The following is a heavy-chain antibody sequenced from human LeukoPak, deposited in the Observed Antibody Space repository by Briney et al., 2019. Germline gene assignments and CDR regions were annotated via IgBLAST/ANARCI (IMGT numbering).Heavy chain of an antibody. CDR1: GFTCSSYG. CDR2: ISYDGSNK. J-gene: IGHJ4*02. Sequence: PGRSLRLSCAASGFTCSSYGRHWVRQAPGKGLEWVAVISYDGSNKYYADSVKGRFTISRDNSKNTLYLQMNSLRAEDTAVYYCAREGFTAFDYWGQGTLVTVSS. CDR3: AREGFTAFDY. V-gene: IGHV3-30*03.